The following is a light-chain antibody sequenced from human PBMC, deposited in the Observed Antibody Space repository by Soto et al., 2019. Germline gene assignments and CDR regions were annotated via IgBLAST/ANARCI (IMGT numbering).Light chain of an antibody. CDR3: QQCYMGWT. Sequence: DIQMTQSPSTLSASVGDRVTITCRASQSIGRFLAWYQHQPGKAPKLLIYDASTLESGVPSRFSGTGSGTEFTFSITSLQPEDFGTYYCQQCYMGWTFGQWTKV. V-gene: IGKV1-5*01. CDR2: DAS. CDR1: QSIGRF. J-gene: IGKJ1*01.